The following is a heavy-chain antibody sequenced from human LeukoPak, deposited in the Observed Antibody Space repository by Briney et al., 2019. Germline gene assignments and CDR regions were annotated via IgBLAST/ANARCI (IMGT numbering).Heavy chain of an antibody. D-gene: IGHD3-22*01. Sequence: PSETLSLTCTVSGGSISSSSYYWGWIRQPPGKGLEWIGSIYYSGSTYYNPSLKSRVTISVDTSKNQFSLKLSSVTAADTAVYYCASAYDSSGYYPFDYWGQGTLGTVSS. J-gene: IGHJ4*02. CDR1: GGSISSSSYY. CDR2: IYYSGST. CDR3: ASAYDSSGYYPFDY. V-gene: IGHV4-39*01.